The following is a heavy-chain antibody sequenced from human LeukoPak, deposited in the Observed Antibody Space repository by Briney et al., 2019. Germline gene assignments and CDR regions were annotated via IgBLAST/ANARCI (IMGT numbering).Heavy chain of an antibody. CDR3: ARSPGIAAAPPFDY. CDR1: GGSISSSNW. CDR2: IYHSGST. V-gene: IGHV4-4*02. D-gene: IGHD6-13*01. Sequence: SETLSLTCAVSGGSISSSNWWSWVRQPPGKGLEWIGEIYHSGSTNYNPSLKSRATISVDKSKNQFSLKLSSVTAADTAVYYCARSPGIAAAPPFDYWGQGTLVTVSS. J-gene: IGHJ4*02.